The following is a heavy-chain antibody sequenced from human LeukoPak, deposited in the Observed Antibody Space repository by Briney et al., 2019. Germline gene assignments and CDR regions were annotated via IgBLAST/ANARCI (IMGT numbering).Heavy chain of an antibody. Sequence: PGGSLRLSCAASGFTFSSYSMNWVRQAPGKGLEWVSSISSSSSYIYYADSVKGRFTISRDNAKNSLYLQMNSLRAEDTAVYYCARVGREVAEDAFDIWGQGTMVTVSS. D-gene: IGHD5-12*01. V-gene: IGHV3-21*01. CDR3: ARVGREVAEDAFDI. J-gene: IGHJ3*02. CDR2: ISSSSSYI. CDR1: GFTFSSYS.